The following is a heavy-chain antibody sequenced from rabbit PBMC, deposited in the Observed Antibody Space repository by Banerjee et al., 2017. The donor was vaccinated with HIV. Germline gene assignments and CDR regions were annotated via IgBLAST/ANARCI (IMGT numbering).Heavy chain of an antibody. CDR3: ARGYAVSSVYGDASYGMDL. CDR1: GFTISSYG. CDR2: IYAGSSGSA. Sequence: QEQLVESGGGLVQPGGSLTLSCKASGFTISSYGVSWVRQAPGKGLEWIGCIYAGSSGSAYYASWAQGRFTISKTSSTTVTLQMTSLTAADTATYVCARGYAVSSVYGDASYGMDLWGQGTLV. J-gene: IGHJ6*01. V-gene: IGHV1S45*01. D-gene: IGHD8-1*01.